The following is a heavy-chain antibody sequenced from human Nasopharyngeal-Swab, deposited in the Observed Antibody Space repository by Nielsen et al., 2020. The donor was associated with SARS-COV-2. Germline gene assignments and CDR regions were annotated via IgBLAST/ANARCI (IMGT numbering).Heavy chain of an antibody. Sequence: GGSLRLSCAASGFNFNNYGMHWVRQAPGKGLEWVSSIGRYGTDIFHADSVKGRFSVFRDAANKSIYLQMRSLRAEDTAVYYCARGTVFGVANGMGVWGQGTTVTVSS. V-gene: IGHV3-21*01. J-gene: IGHJ6*02. CDR3: ARGTVFGVANGMGV. CDR1: GFNFNNYG. CDR2: IGRYGTDI. D-gene: IGHD3-3*01.